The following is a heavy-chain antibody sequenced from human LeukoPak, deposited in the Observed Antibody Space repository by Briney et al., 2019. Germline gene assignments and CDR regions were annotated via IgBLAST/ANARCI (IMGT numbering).Heavy chain of an antibody. J-gene: IGHJ4*02. Sequence: SETLSLTCTVSGGSISSYYWSWLRQPAGKGLEWIGRIYTSGSTNYNPSLKSRVTMFVDTSKNVFSLKLRSVPPADSAVYYCAREEYDSSGYYPYYFDYWGQGTLVTVSS. CDR1: GGSISSYY. CDR2: IYTSGST. V-gene: IGHV4-4*07. CDR3: AREEYDSSGYYPYYFDY. D-gene: IGHD3-22*01.